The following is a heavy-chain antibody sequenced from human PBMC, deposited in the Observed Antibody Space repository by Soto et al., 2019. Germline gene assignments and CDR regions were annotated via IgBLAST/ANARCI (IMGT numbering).Heavy chain of an antibody. Sequence: GASVKGSCKASGYTLTGYYMHWVRQAPGQGLEWMGWINPNSGGTNYAQKFQGWVTMTRDTSISTAYMELSRLRSDDTAVYYCARDCDYSHPRSGMDFPDTAPTGAVSS. CDR1: GYTLTGYY. CDR2: INPNSGGT. J-gene: IGHJ6*04. CDR3: ARDCDYSHPRSGMDF. V-gene: IGHV1-2*04. D-gene: IGHD4-4*01.